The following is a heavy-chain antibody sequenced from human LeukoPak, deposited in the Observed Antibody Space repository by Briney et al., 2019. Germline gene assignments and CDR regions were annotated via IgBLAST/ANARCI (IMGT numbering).Heavy chain of an antibody. J-gene: IGHJ4*02. CDR2: ISSSSSTI. Sequence: PGGSLRLSCAASGFTFSSYSMNWVRQAPGKGLEWVSYISSSSSTIYYAGSVKRRFTISRDNAKNSLYLQMNSLRAEDTAVYYCARESFPAYFDYWGQGTLVTVSS. V-gene: IGHV3-48*01. CDR1: GFTFSSYS. CDR3: ARESFPAYFDY.